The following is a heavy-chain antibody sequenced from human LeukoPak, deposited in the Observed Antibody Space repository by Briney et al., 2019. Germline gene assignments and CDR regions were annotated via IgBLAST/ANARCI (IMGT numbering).Heavy chain of an antibody. V-gene: IGHV3-48*01. CDR1: GFTFSSYS. D-gene: IGHD1-26*01. J-gene: IGHJ4*02. Sequence: PGGSLRLSCAASGFTFSSYSMNWVRQAPGKGLEWVSYISSSSSTIYYADSVKGRFAISRDNAKNSLYLQMNSLRAEDTAVYYCARDPGVGAIGGYYFDYWGQGTLVTVSS. CDR2: ISSSSSTI. CDR3: ARDPGVGAIGGYYFDY.